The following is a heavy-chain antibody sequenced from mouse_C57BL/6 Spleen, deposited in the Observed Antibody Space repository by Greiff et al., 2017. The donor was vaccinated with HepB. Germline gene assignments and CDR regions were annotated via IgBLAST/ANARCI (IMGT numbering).Heavy chain of an antibody. D-gene: IGHD1-1*01. Sequence: VQLQQSGAELVRPGSSVKLSCKASGYTFTSYWMDWVKQRPGQGLEWIGNIYPSDSETHYNQKFKDKATLTVDKSSSTAYMQLSSLTSEDSAVYYCARDTTVSYAMDYWGQGTSVTVSS. CDR2: IYPSDSET. J-gene: IGHJ4*01. CDR1: GYTFTSYW. V-gene: IGHV1-61*01. CDR3: ARDTTVSYAMDY.